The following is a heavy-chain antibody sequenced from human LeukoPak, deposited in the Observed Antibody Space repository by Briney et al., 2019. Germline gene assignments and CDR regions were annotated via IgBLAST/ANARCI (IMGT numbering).Heavy chain of an antibody. CDR2: FDPEDGET. D-gene: IGHD3-10*01. J-gene: IGHJ6*02. V-gene: IGHV1-24*01. CDR3: ATAITMVRGVRVYYYYGMDV. Sequence: ASVKVSCKASGYTFTSYGISWVRQAPGQGLEWMGGFDPEDGETIYAQKFQGRVTMTEDTSTDTAYMELSSLRSEDTAVYYCATAITMVRGVRVYYYYGMDVWGQGTTVTVSS. CDR1: GYTFTSYG.